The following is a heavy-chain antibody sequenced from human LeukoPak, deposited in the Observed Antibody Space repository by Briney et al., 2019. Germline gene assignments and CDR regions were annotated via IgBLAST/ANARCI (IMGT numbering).Heavy chain of an antibody. J-gene: IGHJ4*02. CDR2: ISYDGSNK. CDR1: EFTFSNYT. V-gene: IGHV3-30-3*01. D-gene: IGHD5-12*01. CDR3: ARIPRTWLRFPYFDY. Sequence: GRSLRLSCAASEFTFSNYTMHWVRQAPGKGLEWVAVISYDGSNKYYADSVKGRFTISRDNSKNTLYLQMNSLRGEDTAVYYCARIPRTWLRFPYFDYWGQGTLVTVSS.